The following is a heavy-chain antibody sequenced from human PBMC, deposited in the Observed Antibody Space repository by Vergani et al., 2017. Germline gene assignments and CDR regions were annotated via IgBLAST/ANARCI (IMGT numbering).Heavy chain of an antibody. D-gene: IGHD6-25*01. V-gene: IGHV3-7*01. CDR2: IKQDGSEK. Sequence: EVQLLESGGGLVQPGGSLRLSCAASGFTFSSYWMSWVRQAPGKGLEWVANIKQDGSEKYYVDSVKGRFTISRDNAKNSLYLQMNSLRAEDTAVYYCASDVKQRAVDYWGQGTLVTVSS. CDR1: GFTFSSYW. CDR3: ASDVKQRAVDY. J-gene: IGHJ4*02.